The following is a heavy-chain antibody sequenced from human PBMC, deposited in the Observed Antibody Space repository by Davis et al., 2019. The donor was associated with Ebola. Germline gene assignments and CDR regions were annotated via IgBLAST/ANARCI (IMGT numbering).Heavy chain of an antibody. V-gene: IGHV3-7*01. CDR2: IKQDGSEK. Sequence: GESLKISCAASGFTFSSYWMSWVRQAPGKGLEWVANIKQDGSEKYYVDSVKGRFTISRDNAKNSLYLQMNSLRAEDTAVYYCARDLVGATHQEYFQHWGQGTLVTVSS. CDR1: GFTFSSYW. D-gene: IGHD1-26*01. J-gene: IGHJ1*01. CDR3: ARDLVGATHQEYFQH.